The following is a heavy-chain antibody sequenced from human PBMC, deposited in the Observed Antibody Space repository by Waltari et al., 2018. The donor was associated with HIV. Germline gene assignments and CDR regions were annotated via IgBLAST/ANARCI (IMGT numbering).Heavy chain of an antibody. CDR3: ARGIAVAGQPIYYYYGMDV. D-gene: IGHD6-19*01. CDR1: GGSISSSNW. Sequence: QVQLQESGPGLVKPSGTLSLTCAVSGGSISSSNWWSWVRQPPGKGLEWIGEIYHSGSTNYNPSLKSRVTISVDKSKNQFSLKLSSVTAADTAVYYCARGIAVAGQPIYYYYGMDVWGQGTTVTVSS. CDR2: IYHSGST. J-gene: IGHJ6*02. V-gene: IGHV4-4*02.